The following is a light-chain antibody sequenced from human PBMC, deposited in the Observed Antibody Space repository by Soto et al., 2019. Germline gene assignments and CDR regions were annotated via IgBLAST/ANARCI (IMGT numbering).Light chain of an antibody. Sequence: DIQMTQSPSSLSASVGDRVTITCRASQSISSYLNWYQQKPWKAPKLLIYAASSLQSGVPSRFSGSGSGTDFTLTISSLQPEDFATYYCQQSYSTPGTFGPGTKVDIK. CDR1: QSISSY. CDR3: QQSYSTPGT. J-gene: IGKJ3*01. V-gene: IGKV1-39*01. CDR2: AAS.